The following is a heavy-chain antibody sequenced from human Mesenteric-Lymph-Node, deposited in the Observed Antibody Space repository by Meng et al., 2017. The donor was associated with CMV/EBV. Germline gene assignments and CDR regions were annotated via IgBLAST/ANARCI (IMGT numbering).Heavy chain of an antibody. D-gene: IGHD4-23*01. CDR2: IIPILGIA. CDR3: ARTVVTSSEFDP. V-gene: IGHV1-69*10. CDR1: GGTFSSYA. Sequence: SVKVSCKASGGTFSSYAISWVRQAPGQGLEWMGGIIPILGIANYAQKFQGRVTITADKSTSTAYMELSSLRSEDTAVYYCARTVVTSSEFDPWDQGTLVTVSS. J-gene: IGHJ5*02.